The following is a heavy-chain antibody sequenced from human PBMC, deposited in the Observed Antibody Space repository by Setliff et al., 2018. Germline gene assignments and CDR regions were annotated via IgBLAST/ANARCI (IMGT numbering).Heavy chain of an antibody. V-gene: IGHV4-30-4*08. CDR1: GGSISSGDYY. J-gene: IGHJ6*02. D-gene: IGHD3-22*01. CDR3: ARDEHYYESSAYRYHYYGMDV. CDR2: IYYSGST. Sequence: SETLSLTCTVSGGSISSGDYYWSWIRQPPGKGLEWIGYIYYSGSTYYNPSLKSRLTISGDTSKNQVSLTLSSVTATDTAVYYCARDEHYYESSAYRYHYYGMDVWGQGTTVTVSS.